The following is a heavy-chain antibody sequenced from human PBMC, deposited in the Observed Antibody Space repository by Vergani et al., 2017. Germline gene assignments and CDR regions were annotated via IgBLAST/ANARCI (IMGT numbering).Heavy chain of an antibody. Sequence: QVQLVQSGAEVKKPGSSVKVSCKASGGTFSSYAISWVRQAPGQGLEWLGGIIPIVGTANYAQKFQGSVTLTADESTSRAYMELGSLRSEDTAVYYCGGEMATYNCGGDCYTLNWFDPWGQGTLVTVSS. CDR1: GGTFSSYA. D-gene: IGHD2-21*02. J-gene: IGHJ5*02. V-gene: IGHV1-69*01. CDR2: IIPIVGTA. CDR3: GGEMATYNCGGDCYTLNWFDP.